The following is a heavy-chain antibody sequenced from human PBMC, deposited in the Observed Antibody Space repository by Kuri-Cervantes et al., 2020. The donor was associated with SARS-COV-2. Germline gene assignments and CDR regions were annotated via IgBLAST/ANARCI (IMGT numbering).Heavy chain of an antibody. CDR1: GFTLSTYA. CDR2: ISYDGSNK. D-gene: IGHD1-26*01. J-gene: IGHJ4*02. CDR3: ARDSFRGSGSSYYFDY. V-gene: IGHV3-30-3*01. Sequence: GGALRLCCSASGFTLSTYAMHWVRQAPGKGLEWVAVISYDGSNKYYADSVKGRFTIFRDNSKNALYLQMNSLRAEDKAVYYCARDSFRGSGSSYYFDYWCQGTLVTVS.